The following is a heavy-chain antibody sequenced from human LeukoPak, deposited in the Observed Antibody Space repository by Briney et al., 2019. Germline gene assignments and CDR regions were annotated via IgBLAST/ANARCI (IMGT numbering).Heavy chain of an antibody. CDR2: INPNSGGT. CDR3: ARDVRIAVAGTGFDY. J-gene: IGHJ4*02. V-gene: IGHV1-2*02. Sequence: ASVKVSCKSSGYSFTSYGVTWVRQAPGQGLEWMGWINPNSGGTNYAQKFQGRVTMTRDTSISTAYMELSRLRSDDTAVYYCARDVRIAVAGTGFDYWGQGTLVTVSS. CDR1: GYSFTSYG. D-gene: IGHD6-19*01.